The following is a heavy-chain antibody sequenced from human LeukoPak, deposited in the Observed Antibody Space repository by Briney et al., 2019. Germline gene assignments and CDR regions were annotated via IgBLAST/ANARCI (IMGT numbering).Heavy chain of an antibody. V-gene: IGHV5-51*01. CDR1: GYTFTNYW. D-gene: IGHD2-2*01. CDR2: IYPGDSDT. CDR3: ARTGEQLCLDY. J-gene: IGHJ4*02. Sequence: GESLKISCKGSGYTFTNYWIGWVRQMPGKGLEWMAIIYPGDSDTRYSPSFQGQVTTSADKSISTAYLQWSSLKASDTAMYYCARTGEQLCLDYWGQGTLVTVSS.